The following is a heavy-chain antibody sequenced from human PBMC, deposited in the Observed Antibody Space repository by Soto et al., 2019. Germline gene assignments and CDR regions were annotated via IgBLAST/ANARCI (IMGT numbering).Heavy chain of an antibody. Sequence: QVQLVQSGAEVKKPGASVKVSCKASGYTFTGYYMHWVRQAPGQGLEWMGWISPNSGGTNYAQKFQGRVTMTSDTSISTACMELSRLGSDDTAVYYFARPASVVYGTGSYVGPMTFDYGGKGTLVTVSS. CDR3: ARPASVVYGTGSYVGPMTFDY. CDR2: ISPNSGGT. J-gene: IGHJ4*02. CDR1: GYTFTGYY. D-gene: IGHD3-10*01. V-gene: IGHV1-2*02.